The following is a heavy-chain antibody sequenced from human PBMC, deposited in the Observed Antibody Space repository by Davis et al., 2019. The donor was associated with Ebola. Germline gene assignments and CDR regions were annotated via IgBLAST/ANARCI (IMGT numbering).Heavy chain of an antibody. V-gene: IGHV4-34*01. D-gene: IGHD1-1*01. Sequence: SETLSLTCAVYGASFSGYYWSCIRYPPGKGRDWIGEINHSGSTNYNPSLKSRVTRSVDTSKNQFSLKLNSVTAADTAVYYCARGRYSPYYYYSDGMDVWGKGTTVTVSS. CDR3: ARGRYSPYYYYSDGMDV. CDR2: INHSGST. J-gene: IGHJ6*04. CDR1: GASFSGYY.